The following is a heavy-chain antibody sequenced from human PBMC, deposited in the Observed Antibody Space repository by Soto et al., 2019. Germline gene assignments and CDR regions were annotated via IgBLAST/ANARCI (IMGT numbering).Heavy chain of an antibody. CDR3: ARDYYDSGSYYIVGFDP. V-gene: IGHV1-18*01. Sequence: ASVKVSCKASGYTFTSYGISWVRQTPGQGLEWMGWISAYNGNTNYAQKLQDRVTMTTDTSTSTGYMELRSLRSDDTAVYYCARDYYDSGSYYIVGFDPWGQGTLVTVSS. J-gene: IGHJ5*02. CDR2: ISAYNGNT. CDR1: GYTFTSYG. D-gene: IGHD3-10*01.